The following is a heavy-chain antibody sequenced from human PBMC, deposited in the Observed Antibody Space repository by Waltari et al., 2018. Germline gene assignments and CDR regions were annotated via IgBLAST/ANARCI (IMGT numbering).Heavy chain of an antibody. CDR2: IYYSGST. Sequence: QVQLQESGPGLVKPSETLSLTCTVSGGSISSHYWSWIRQPPGKGLEWIGYIYYSGSTNYNPSIKSRVTISVDKSKNQFSLKLSSVTAADTAVYYCARSSGRYCSGGSCYPDYFDYWGQGTLVTVSS. V-gene: IGHV4-59*11. CDR3: ARSSGRYCSGGSCYPDYFDY. J-gene: IGHJ4*02. D-gene: IGHD2-15*01. CDR1: GGSISSHY.